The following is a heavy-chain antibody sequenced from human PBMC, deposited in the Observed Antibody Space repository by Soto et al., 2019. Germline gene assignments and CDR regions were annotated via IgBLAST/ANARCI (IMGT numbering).Heavy chain of an antibody. Sequence: ASVKISCKASGYSFTDYHIHWVRQAPGQGLEWLGRINPKSGGTSTAQKFQGWVTMTTDTSISTASMELTRLTSDDTAIYYCARGDSTDCSNGVCSFFYNHDMDVWGQGTTVTVSS. CDR2: INPKSGGT. V-gene: IGHV1-2*04. CDR1: GYSFTDYH. CDR3: ARGDSTDCSNGVCSFFYNHDMDV. J-gene: IGHJ6*02. D-gene: IGHD2-8*01.